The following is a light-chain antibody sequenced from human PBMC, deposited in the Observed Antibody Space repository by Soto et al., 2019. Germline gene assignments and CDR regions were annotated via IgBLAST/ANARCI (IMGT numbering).Light chain of an antibody. V-gene: IGKV3-11*01. CDR3: QQRSIWPPYT. CDR2: DAS. J-gene: IGKJ2*01. Sequence: IVLTQSPATLSLSPGERATLSCWTSQSVRTYLAWYQQKPGQAPRLLIYDASNRAAGIPARFSGSVSGTDFTRTISSLEPEDFALYYCQQRSIWPPYTFGQGTKLEIK. CDR1: QSVRTY.